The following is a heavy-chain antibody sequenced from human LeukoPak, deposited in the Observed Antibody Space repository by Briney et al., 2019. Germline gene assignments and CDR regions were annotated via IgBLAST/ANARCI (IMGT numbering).Heavy chain of an antibody. V-gene: IGHV1-69*06. J-gene: IGHJ3*02. CDR3: ARDAGDRHAFDI. CDR1: GGTFSSYA. CDR2: IIPIFGTA. Sequence: SVEVSCKASGGTFSSYAISWVRQAPGQGLEWMGGIIPIFGTANYAQKFQGRVTITAAKSTSTAYMELSSLRSEDTAVYYCARDAGDRHAFDIWGQGTMVTVSS. D-gene: IGHD1-26*01.